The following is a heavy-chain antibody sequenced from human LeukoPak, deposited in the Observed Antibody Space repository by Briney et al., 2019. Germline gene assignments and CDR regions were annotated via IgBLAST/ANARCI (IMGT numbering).Heavy chain of an antibody. CDR3: ARSPPFDWLLYVGGYFDY. CDR1: GYTFTGYY. V-gene: IGHV1-2*04. CDR2: INPNSGGT. D-gene: IGHD3-9*01. J-gene: IGHJ4*02. Sequence: GASVKVSCKASGYTFTGYYMHWVRQAPGQGLEWMGWINPNSGGTNYAQKFQGWVTMTRDTSISTAYMELSSLRSEDTAVYYCARSPPFDWLLYVGGYFDYWGQGTLVTVSS.